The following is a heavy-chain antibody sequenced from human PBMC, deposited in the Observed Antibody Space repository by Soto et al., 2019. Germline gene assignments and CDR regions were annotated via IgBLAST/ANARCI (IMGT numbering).Heavy chain of an antibody. Sequence: GGSLRLSCAGSGFTFSDYYMSWIRQAPGKGLEWVSRISGDGSSISYADSVKGRFTISRDNTKNTLYLQMNSLRAEDTAVYYCARDPNIAVTGRLFDSWGQGTLVTVSS. CDR2: ISGDGSSI. J-gene: IGHJ4*02. V-gene: IGHV3-74*01. CDR3: ARDPNIAVTGRLFDS. D-gene: IGHD6-19*01. CDR1: GFTFSDYY.